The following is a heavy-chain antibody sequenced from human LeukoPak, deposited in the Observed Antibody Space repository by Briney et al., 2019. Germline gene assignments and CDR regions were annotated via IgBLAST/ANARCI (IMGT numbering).Heavy chain of an antibody. J-gene: IGHJ3*02. Sequence: ASVKVSCKXSGYTFTGYGIAWVRQAPGQGLDWVGWISVYNGVTNFAQKFQGRVTMTTDTSTNTAYMELRSLRSDDTAVYYCARVWYPPDCFDIWGQGTMVTVSS. CDR2: ISVYNGVT. D-gene: IGHD6-13*01. CDR1: GYTFTGYG. CDR3: ARVWYPPDCFDI. V-gene: IGHV1-18*01.